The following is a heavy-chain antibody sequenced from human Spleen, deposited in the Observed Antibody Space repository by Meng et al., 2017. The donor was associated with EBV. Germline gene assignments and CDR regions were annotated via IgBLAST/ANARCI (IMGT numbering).Heavy chain of an antibody. Sequence: QVQLVQSGSEFKRPGASVKISCETSGYSFTNYAMNWVRQAPGQGPEWIGWMNPNSGNTGYAQKFQGRVTMTSNTSINTVYMELSSLTSEDTAVYYCARSATAWGQGTLVTVSS. V-gene: IGHV1-8*02. CDR3: ARSATA. J-gene: IGHJ5*02. CDR1: GYSFTNYA. CDR2: MNPNSGNT.